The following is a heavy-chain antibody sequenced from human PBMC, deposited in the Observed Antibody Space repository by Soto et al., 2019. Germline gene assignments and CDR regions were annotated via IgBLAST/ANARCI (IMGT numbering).Heavy chain of an antibody. V-gene: IGHV1-46*03. D-gene: IGHD2-15*01. J-gene: IGHJ6*03. CDR2: FNPSGGST. Sequence: GASVKVSCKASGYTFTSYYMHWVRQAPGQGLEWMGIFNPSGGSTSYAQKFQGRVTMTRDTSTSTVYMELSSLRSEDTAVYYCVRDGPGYCSGGSCYSDYYYYMDVWGKGTTVTVSS. CDR3: VRDGPGYCSGGSCYSDYYYYMDV. CDR1: GYTFTSYY.